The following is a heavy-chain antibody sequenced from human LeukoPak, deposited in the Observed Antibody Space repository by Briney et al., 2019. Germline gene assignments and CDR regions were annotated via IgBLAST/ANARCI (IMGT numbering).Heavy chain of an antibody. J-gene: IGHJ4*02. Sequence: SQTLSLTCTVSGGSISSGGHYWSWIRQHPGKGLEWIGYIYYSGSTYYNPSLKSRVTISVDTSKNQFSLKLSSVTAADTAVYYCARVAYCSSTSCQGGPFDYWGQGTLVTVSS. CDR1: GGSISSGGHY. CDR3: ARVAYCSSTSCQGGPFDY. D-gene: IGHD2-2*01. V-gene: IGHV4-31*03. CDR2: IYYSGST.